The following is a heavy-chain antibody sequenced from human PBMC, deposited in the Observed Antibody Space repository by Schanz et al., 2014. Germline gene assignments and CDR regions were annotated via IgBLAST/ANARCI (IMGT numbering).Heavy chain of an antibody. CDR1: GYTFSDYG. CDR3: ASSGAGYSSSWDCDY. J-gene: IGHJ4*02. D-gene: IGHD6-13*01. CDR2: ISPYTGNT. V-gene: IGHV1-18*01. Sequence: QVQLVQSGDEVKKPGASVKVSCKTSGYTFSDYGITWVRQAPGQGLEWVGWISPYTGNTHYFDKMEGRVTMTTDTSTSTAYMELRSLRSDDTAMYYCASSGAGYSSSWDCDYWGQGTLVTVSS.